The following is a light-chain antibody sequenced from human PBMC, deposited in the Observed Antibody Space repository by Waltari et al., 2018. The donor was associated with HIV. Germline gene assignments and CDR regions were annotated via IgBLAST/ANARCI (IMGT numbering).Light chain of an antibody. CDR2: EVT. V-gene: IGLV2-23*02. CDR3: CSCPRSGIRYV. Sequence: QSALTQPASVSGSPGQSITISCTGTSSNVGSDDLVSWYQQHPGEAPKLVIYEVTKRPTGVSIRFPGAKSGNTASLTISGLQAVDEADYYCCSCPRSGIRYVFGTGTKVTVL. J-gene: IGLJ1*01. CDR1: SSNVGSDDL.